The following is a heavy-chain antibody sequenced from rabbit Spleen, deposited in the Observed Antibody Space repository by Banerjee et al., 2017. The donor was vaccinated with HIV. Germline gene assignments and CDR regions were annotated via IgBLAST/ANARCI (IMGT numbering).Heavy chain of an antibody. CDR1: GFTLNNYW. CDR2: IDPIFGTT. J-gene: IGHJ6*01. Sequence: QLKESGGGLVQPGGSLKLSCKASGFTLNNYWMSWVRQAPGKGLEWIGYIDPIFGTTHYASWVNGRFTISSDNAQNTVDLQLNSLTAADTATYFCARDSGTSFSSYGMDLWGPGTLVTVS. V-gene: IGHV1S7*01. CDR3: ARDSGTSFSSYGMDL. D-gene: IGHD8-1*01.